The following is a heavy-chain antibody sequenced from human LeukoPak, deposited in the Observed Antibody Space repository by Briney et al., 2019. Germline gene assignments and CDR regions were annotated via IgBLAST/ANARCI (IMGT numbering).Heavy chain of an antibody. V-gene: IGHV3-7*01. D-gene: IGHD2-21*02. J-gene: IGHJ4*02. Sequence: GGSLRLSCVASRFTFSSYWMSWVRQAPGKGLEWVANINQDGSKKRYADSMKGRFTISRDNAKESLYLQLNSLRAEDTAVYYCAKWGPYCVGDYCPALDSWGQGTLVTVSS. CDR3: AKWGPYCVGDYCPALDS. CDR2: INQDGSKK. CDR1: RFTFSSYW.